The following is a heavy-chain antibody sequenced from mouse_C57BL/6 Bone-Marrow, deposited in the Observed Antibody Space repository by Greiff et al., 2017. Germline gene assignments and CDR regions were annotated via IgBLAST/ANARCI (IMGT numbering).Heavy chain of an antibody. CDR1: GYNFTEYY. CDR3: ARDYAGYNWYVEV. Sequence: QVQLKQSGAELVKPGASVKLSCKASGYNFTEYYIHWVKQRPGQGLEWIGRIYPGGGGTKYNEKFKGKATLTADKSSSTDYMELSSLTSEDSAVXYCARDYAGYNWYVEVWGTGTTVTVSS. CDR2: IYPGGGGT. V-gene: IGHV1-62-2*01. J-gene: IGHJ1*03. D-gene: IGHD2-3*01.